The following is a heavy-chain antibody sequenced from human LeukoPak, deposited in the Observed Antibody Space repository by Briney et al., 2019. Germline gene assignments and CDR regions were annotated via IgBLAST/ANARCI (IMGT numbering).Heavy chain of an antibody. V-gene: IGHV4-30-2*01. Sequence: SETLSLTCAVSGVSISSGGYSWSWIRQPPGKGLEWIAYIYHGGSTYYNPSLKSRVTISVDTSKNQFSLKLSSVTAADTAVYYCARGRRYYDSSGYYSGYGMDVWGQGTTVTVSS. CDR2: IYHGGST. J-gene: IGHJ6*02. CDR3: ARGRRYYDSSGYYSGYGMDV. CDR1: GVSISSGGYS. D-gene: IGHD3-22*01.